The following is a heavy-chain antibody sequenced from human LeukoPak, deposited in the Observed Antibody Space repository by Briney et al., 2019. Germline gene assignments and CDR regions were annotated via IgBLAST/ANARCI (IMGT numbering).Heavy chain of an antibody. CDR3: ARYCSSTSCNADD. D-gene: IGHD2-2*01. V-gene: IGHV1-2*02. CDR2: INPFSGVT. CDR1: GYTFTGYY. J-gene: IGHJ4*02. Sequence: ASVKVSCKASGYTFTGYYIHWVRRAPGQGLEWMGWINPFSGVTKYARNFQGRVTMTRDSSISTAYMGLSSLRSDDTAVYYCARYCSSTSCNADDWGQGTLVTVSS.